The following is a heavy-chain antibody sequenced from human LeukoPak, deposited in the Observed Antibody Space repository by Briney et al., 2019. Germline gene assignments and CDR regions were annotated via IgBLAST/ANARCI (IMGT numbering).Heavy chain of an antibody. Sequence: PSETLSLTCTVSGGSISSYYWSWIRQPPGKGLEWIGYIYYSGSTNYNPSLKSRVTISVDTSKNQFSLKLSSVTAADTAVYYCARGTYSSGRIPFDYWCQGTLVTVSS. V-gene: IGHV4-59*01. CDR1: GGSISSYY. D-gene: IGHD6-19*01. J-gene: IGHJ4*02. CDR2: IYYSGST. CDR3: ARGTYSSGRIPFDY.